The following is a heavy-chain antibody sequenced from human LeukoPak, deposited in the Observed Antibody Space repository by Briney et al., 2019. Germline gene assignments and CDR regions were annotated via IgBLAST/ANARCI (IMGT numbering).Heavy chain of an antibody. D-gene: IGHD2-2*01. CDR3: AREGCSSTSCYPDY. CDR1: GFTFSSYS. CDR2: ISSSSSYI. V-gene: IGHV3-21*01. Sequence: GGSLRLSCAASGFTFSSYSMNWVRQAPGKGLEWVSSISSSSSYIYYADSVKGRFTICRDNAKNSLYLQMNSLRAEDTAVYYCAREGCSSTSCYPDYWGQGTLVTVSS. J-gene: IGHJ4*02.